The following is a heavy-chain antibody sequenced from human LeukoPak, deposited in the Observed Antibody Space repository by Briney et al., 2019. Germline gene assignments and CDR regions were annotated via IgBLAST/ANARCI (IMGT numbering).Heavy chain of an antibody. D-gene: IGHD4-11*01. J-gene: IGHJ6*03. CDR2: IYYTENT. CDR3: ARHIYITPNSYFYYYYMDV. Sequence: SETLSLTCTVSGGSISSPGYYWGWVRQPPGRGLQWIGSIYYTENTYNNPSLKSRVTMSVDTSKNQFSLKLNSVTAADTAVYYCARHIYITPNSYFYYYYMDVWGKGTTVTVSS. CDR1: GGSISSPGYY. V-gene: IGHV4-39*01.